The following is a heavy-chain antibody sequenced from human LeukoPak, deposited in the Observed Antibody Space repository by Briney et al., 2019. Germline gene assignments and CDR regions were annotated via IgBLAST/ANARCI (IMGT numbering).Heavy chain of an antibody. D-gene: IGHD3-10*01. CDR3: ATARLLWFGELSSYGNWFDP. Sequence: ASVKVSCKASGYTFTGYYMHWVRQAPGQGLEWMGWINPNSGGTNYAQKFQGRVTMTRDTSISTAYMELSRLRSDDTAVYYCATARLLWFGELSSYGNWFDPWGQGTLVTVSS. J-gene: IGHJ5*02. CDR2: INPNSGGT. V-gene: IGHV1-2*02. CDR1: GYTFTGYY.